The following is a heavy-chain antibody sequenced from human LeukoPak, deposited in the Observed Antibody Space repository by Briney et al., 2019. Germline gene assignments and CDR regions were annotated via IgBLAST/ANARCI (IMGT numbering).Heavy chain of an antibody. CDR1: GYTFTSYD. CDR3: ARDLYCSGGSCYSTPNWFDP. V-gene: IGHV1-8*01. J-gene: IGHJ5*02. Sequence: ASVKVSCKASGYTFTSYDINWVRQATGQGLEWMGWMNPNSGNTGYAQNFQGRVTMTRNTSISTAYMELSSLRSEDTAIYYCARDLYCSGGSCYSTPNWFDPLGQGTLVTVSS. CDR2: MNPNSGNT. D-gene: IGHD2-15*01.